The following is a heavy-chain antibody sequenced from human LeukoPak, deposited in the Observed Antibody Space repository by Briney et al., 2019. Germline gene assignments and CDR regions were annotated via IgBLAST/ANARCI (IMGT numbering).Heavy chain of an antibody. CDR1: GGSFSGYY. J-gene: IGHJ6*02. D-gene: IGHD5-12*01. Sequence: PSETLSLTCAVYGGSFSGYYWSWIRQPPGKGLDWIGEITHSGSSNYTPSLKGRVTISVDTSKNQFSLKLSSVTAADTAVYYCARASPSHIVATIPYYYYYGMDVWGQGTTVTVSS. CDR3: ARASPSHIVATIPYYYYYGMDV. V-gene: IGHV4-34*01. CDR2: ITHSGSS.